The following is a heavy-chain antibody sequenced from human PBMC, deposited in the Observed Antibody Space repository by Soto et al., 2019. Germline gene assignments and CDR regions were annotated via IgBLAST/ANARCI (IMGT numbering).Heavy chain of an antibody. CDR2: ISGSGGST. CDR3: AKEGSGFLEWTRYYYYGMDV. D-gene: IGHD3-3*01. CDR1: GFTFSSYA. Sequence: GGSLRLSCAASGFTFSSYAMSWVRQAPGKGLEWVSAISGSGGSTYYADSVKGRFTISRDNSKNTLYLQMNSLRAEDTAVYYCAKEGSGFLEWTRYYYYGMDVWGQGTTVTVSS. V-gene: IGHV3-23*01. J-gene: IGHJ6*02.